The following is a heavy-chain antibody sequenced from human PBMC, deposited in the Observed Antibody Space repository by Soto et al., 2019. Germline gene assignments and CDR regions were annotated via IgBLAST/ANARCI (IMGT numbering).Heavy chain of an antibody. J-gene: IGHJ4*02. CDR3: ASTSRDEQQLVRMAY. D-gene: IGHD6-13*01. CDR1: GYTFTSYG. Sequence: ASVKVSCKASGYTFTSYGISWVRQAPGQGLEWMGWISAYNGNTNYAQKLQDRVTMTRDTSTSTAYMELSTLRSDDTAVYYCASTSRDEQQLVRMAYWGQGTLVTVSS. CDR2: ISAYNGNT. V-gene: IGHV1-18*01.